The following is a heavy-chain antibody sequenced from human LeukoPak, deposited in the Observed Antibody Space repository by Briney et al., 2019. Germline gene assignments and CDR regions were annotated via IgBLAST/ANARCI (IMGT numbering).Heavy chain of an antibody. J-gene: IGHJ4*02. CDR1: GFTFSSYS. CDR3: ARDGVITFGGVIAQLDY. D-gene: IGHD3-16*02. V-gene: IGHV3-48*04. Sequence: TGGSLRLSCAASGFTFSSYSMNWVRQAPGKGLEWVSYISSSSSTIYYADSVKGRFTISRDNAKNSLYLQMNSLRAEDTAVYYCARDGVITFGGVIAQLDYWGQGTLVTVSS. CDR2: ISSSSSTI.